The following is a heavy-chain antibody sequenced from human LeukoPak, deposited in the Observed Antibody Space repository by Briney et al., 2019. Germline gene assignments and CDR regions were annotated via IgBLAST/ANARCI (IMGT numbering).Heavy chain of an antibody. V-gene: IGHV1-46*01. CDR2: INPTSGAT. D-gene: IGHD4-11*01. J-gene: IGHJ6*03. CDR3: AREVSWTTVTTRHYFYYYMDV. CDR1: GYSFTYFH. Sequence: ASVKVSCKASGYSFTYFHVHWVRQAPGQGLEWVGIINPTSGATTYAQKFQGRATMTGDMSTSTVYMELSGLGSEDTAVYYCAREVSWTTVTTRHYFYYYMDVWGKGTTVTVSS.